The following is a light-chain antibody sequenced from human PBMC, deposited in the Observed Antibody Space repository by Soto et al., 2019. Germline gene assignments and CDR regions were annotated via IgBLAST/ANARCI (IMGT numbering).Light chain of an antibody. CDR2: DTT. CDR1: TGAVTSGHY. V-gene: IGLV7-46*01. Sequence: QAVVTQEPSLTVSPGGTVTLTCGSSTGAVTSGHYPYWFQQKPGQAPRTLIYDTTNKHSWTPARFSVSLLGGKAALTLAGAQTDDEADYYCLLSYSGTNWVFGGGTKLTVL. CDR3: LLSYSGTNWV. J-gene: IGLJ3*02.